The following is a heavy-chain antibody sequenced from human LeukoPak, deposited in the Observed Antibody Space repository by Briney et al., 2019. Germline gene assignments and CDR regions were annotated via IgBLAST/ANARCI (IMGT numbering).Heavy chain of an antibody. Sequence: GGSLRLSCAASGFTFSSYSMNWVRQAPGKGLEWVSSISSSSSYIYYADSVKGRFTISRDNAKNSLYLQMNSLRAEDTAVYYCARDHEAAGLAGDYWGQGTLVTVSS. V-gene: IGHV3-21*01. J-gene: IGHJ4*02. CDR1: GFTFSSYS. D-gene: IGHD6-13*01. CDR3: ARDHEAAGLAGDY. CDR2: ISSSSSYI.